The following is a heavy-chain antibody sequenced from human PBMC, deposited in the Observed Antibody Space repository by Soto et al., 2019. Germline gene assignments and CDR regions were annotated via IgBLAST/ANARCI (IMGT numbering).Heavy chain of an antibody. D-gene: IGHD3-10*01. J-gene: IGHJ4*02. Sequence: PGGSLRLSCAASGFTFSSYSMNWVRQAPGKGLEWVSYISSSSSTIYYADSVKGRFTISRDNAKNSLYLQMNSLRAEDTAVYYCARRLEWVYGSGSYNTPYYFDYWGQGTLVTVSS. CDR3: ARRLEWVYGSGSYNTPYYFDY. CDR1: GFTFSSYS. V-gene: IGHV3-48*01. CDR2: ISSSSSTI.